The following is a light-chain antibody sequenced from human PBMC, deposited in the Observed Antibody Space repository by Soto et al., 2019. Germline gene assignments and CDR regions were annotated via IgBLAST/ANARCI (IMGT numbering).Light chain of an antibody. CDR2: GNN. J-gene: IGLJ3*02. V-gene: IGLV1-40*01. Sequence: QSALTQPPSVSGAPGQRVTISCIGSSSNIGAGYDVHWYQQLPETAPKPLIFGNNNRPSGVPDRFSGSKSGASASLAITGLQAEDEADYYCQSYDSSLSVVFGGGTKLTVL. CDR3: QSYDSSLSVV. CDR1: SSNIGAGYD.